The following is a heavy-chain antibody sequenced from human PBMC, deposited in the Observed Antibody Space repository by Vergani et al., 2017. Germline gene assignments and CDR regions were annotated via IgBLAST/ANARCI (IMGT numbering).Heavy chain of an antibody. D-gene: IGHD1-14*01. CDR2: VEDSGYF. CDR1: GGSLSGYY. CDR3: ARSIVSRNPPDYFDN. J-gene: IGHJ4*02. V-gene: IGHV4-59*01. Sequence: QVQLQESGPGLVRPSETLSLPCTVSGGSLSGYYWNWIRQTPGEGLEWIGYVEDSGYFNYNPSLKTRVSMSSDTSNNQFSLMLSSVTVADTAVYYCARSIVSRNPPDYFDNLGQGTLVTVSS.